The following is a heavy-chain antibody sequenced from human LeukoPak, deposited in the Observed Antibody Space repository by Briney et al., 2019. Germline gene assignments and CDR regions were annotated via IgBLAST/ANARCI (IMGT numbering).Heavy chain of an antibody. CDR1: GFTFTSSA. Sequence: GTSVKVSCKASGFTFTSSAVQWVRQARGQRLEWIGWIVVGSGNTNYAQKFQERVTITRDMSTSTAYMELSSLRSEDTAVYYCAAPYCSSTSCYRDAFDILGQGTMVTVSS. CDR3: AAPYCSSTSCYRDAFDI. V-gene: IGHV1-58*01. CDR2: IVVGSGNT. J-gene: IGHJ3*02. D-gene: IGHD2-2*01.